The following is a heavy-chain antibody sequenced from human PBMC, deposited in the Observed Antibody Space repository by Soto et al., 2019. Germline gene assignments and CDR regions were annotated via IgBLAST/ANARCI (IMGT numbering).Heavy chain of an antibody. V-gene: IGHV3-33*01. D-gene: IGHD2-15*01. J-gene: IGHJ1*01. Sequence: GGSLRLSCAASGFTFSIYGMHWVRQAPGKGLEWVAVIWYDGSNKYYADSVKGRFTISRDNSRNTLYLQMNSLRAEDTAVYYCARDFCSGGSCYFPEYFQHWGQGTLVTVSS. CDR3: ARDFCSGGSCYFPEYFQH. CDR1: GFTFSIYG. CDR2: IWYDGSNK.